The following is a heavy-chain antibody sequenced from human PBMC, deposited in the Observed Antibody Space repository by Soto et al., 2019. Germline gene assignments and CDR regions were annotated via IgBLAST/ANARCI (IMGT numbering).Heavy chain of an antibody. J-gene: IGHJ5*02. V-gene: IGHV4-4*07. CDR2: IYTSGST. D-gene: IGHD6-13*01. Sequence: PSETLSLTCTVSGGSISSYYWSWIRQPAGKGLGWIGRIYTSGSTNYNPSLKSRVTMSVDTSKNQFSLKLSSVTAADTAVYYCARDRQQLVRGYNWFDPWGQGTLVTVSS. CDR1: GGSISSYY. CDR3: ARDRQQLVRGYNWFDP.